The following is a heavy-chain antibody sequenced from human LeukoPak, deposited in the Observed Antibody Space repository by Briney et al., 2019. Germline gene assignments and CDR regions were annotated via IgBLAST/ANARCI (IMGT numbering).Heavy chain of an antibody. CDR2: ISTSTSSTTTI. J-gene: IGHJ4*02. CDR1: GFTFSSYG. CDR3: ARDLSLSY. Sequence: GGSLRLSCAASGFTFSSYGMNWVRQTPGKGLEWLSYISTSTSSTTTIYYAESAKGRFTVSRDNAKNSLYLQMNSLRDEDTAVYYCARDLSLSYWGQGTLVTVSS. V-gene: IGHV3-48*02.